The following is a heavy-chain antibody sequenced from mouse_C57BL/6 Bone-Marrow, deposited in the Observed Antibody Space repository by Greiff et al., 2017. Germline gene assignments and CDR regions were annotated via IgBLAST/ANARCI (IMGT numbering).Heavy chain of an antibody. J-gene: IGHJ3*01. CDR2: INPNNGGT. D-gene: IGHD2-4*01. Sequence: EVQLQQSGPELVKPGASVKISCKASGYTFTDYYLNWVKQSHGKSLEWIGDINPNNGGTSYNQKFKGKATLTVDKSSSTAYMELRSLTSEDSAVYYCAREGPYDYDGAYWGQGTLVTVSA. CDR1: GYTFTDYY. CDR3: AREGPYDYDGAY. V-gene: IGHV1-26*01.